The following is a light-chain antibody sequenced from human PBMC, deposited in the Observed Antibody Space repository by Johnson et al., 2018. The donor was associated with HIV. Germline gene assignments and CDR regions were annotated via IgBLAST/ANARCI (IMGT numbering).Light chain of an antibody. Sequence: VLTQPPSVSAAPGQKVTISCSGSSSNIGNNYVSWYQQLPGTAPKLLIYENNKRPSGLPDRFSASKSGTSATLGITGLQTGDEADYYFGTWASSLGAYVFGTGTKVTVL. CDR3: GTWASSLGAYV. V-gene: IGLV1-51*02. CDR2: ENN. CDR1: SSNIGNNY. J-gene: IGLJ1*01.